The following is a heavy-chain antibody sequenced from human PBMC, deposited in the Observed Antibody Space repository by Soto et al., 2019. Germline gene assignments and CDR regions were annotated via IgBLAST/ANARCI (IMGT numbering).Heavy chain of an antibody. CDR2: IWYDGSNK. J-gene: IGHJ4*02. Sequence: GGSLRLSCAASGFNVNSDYMNWVRQTPGKGLEWVALIWYDGSNKYYADSVKGRFTISRDNSKNTLYLQMNSLRAEDTAVYSCARAFDFWNAQDYWGQGTLVTVSS. V-gene: IGHV3-33*08. CDR1: GFNVNSDY. D-gene: IGHD3-3*01. CDR3: ARAFDFWNAQDY.